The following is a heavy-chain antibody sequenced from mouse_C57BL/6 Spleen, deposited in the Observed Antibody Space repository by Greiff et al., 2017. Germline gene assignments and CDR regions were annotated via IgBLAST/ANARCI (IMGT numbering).Heavy chain of an antibody. Sequence: EVQLVESGGGLVKPGGSLKLSCAASGFTFSSYTMSWVRQTPEKRLEWVATISGGGGNTYYPDSVKGRFTISRDNAKNTLYLQMSSLRSEDTALYYCARHYDERRRYYAMDYWGQGTSVTVSS. CDR1: GFTFSSYT. V-gene: IGHV5-9*01. CDR2: ISGGGGNT. CDR3: ARHYDERRRYYAMDY. D-gene: IGHD2-12*01. J-gene: IGHJ4*01.